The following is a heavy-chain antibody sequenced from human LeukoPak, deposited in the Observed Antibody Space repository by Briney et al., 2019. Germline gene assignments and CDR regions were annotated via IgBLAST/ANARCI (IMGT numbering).Heavy chain of an antibody. Sequence: GGSLRLSCAASGFTVSSNYMSWVRQAPGKGLEWVSVIYSGGGTFYADSVKGRFTISRDNSKNTLYLQMNSLRAEDTAVYYCATDYYYGSGSFFTRGQGTLVTVSS. D-gene: IGHD3-10*01. CDR1: GFTVSSNY. V-gene: IGHV3-66*01. J-gene: IGHJ4*02. CDR2: IYSGGGT. CDR3: ATDYYYGSGSFFT.